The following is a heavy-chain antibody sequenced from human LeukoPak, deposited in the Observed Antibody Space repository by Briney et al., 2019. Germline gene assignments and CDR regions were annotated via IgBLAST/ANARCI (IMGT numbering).Heavy chain of an antibody. CDR2: IWSDATNQ. V-gene: IGHV3-33*06. J-gene: IGHJ5*02. Sequence: GGSLRLSCEASGFTFSHFGMHWVRQAPGKGLEWVAVIWSDATNQFYADSVKGRFTISRDNFKRTVSLEMNSLRAEDTAVYYCAKGAQRGFDYSNSLEHWGQGSLVIVSS. D-gene: IGHD4-11*01. CDR3: AKGAQRGFDYSNSLEH. CDR1: GFTFSHFG.